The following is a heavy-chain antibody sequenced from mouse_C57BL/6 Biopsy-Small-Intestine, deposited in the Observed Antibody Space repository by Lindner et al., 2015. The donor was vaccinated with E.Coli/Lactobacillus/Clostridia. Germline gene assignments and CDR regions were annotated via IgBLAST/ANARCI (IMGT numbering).Heavy chain of an antibody. CDR2: ININTGNP. J-gene: IGHJ3*01. CDR3: TRDQAELEADMNWFDP. CDR1: GYTFTRYA. V-gene: IGHV9-3*02. D-gene: IGHD3-2*02. Sequence: VKVSCKASGYTFTRYAINWLRQAPGQGLEWMGWININTGNPTYVQGFTGRFVFSVDTSVRTAYLQISNLKAEDTAVYYCTRDQAELEADMNWFDPWGQGTLVTVS.